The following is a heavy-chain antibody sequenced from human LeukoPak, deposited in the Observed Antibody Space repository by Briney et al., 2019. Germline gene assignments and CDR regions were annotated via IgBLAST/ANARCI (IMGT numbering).Heavy chain of an antibody. Sequence: SETLSLTCAVYGGSFNGYYWSWIRQFPGKGLEWIGEINHSGSTNYNPSLKSRVTISIDTSKNQFSLKLNSVTAADTAVYYCARGVTDQSWGQGTLVTVSS. CDR2: INHSGST. V-gene: IGHV4-34*01. J-gene: IGHJ5*02. CDR1: GGSFNGYY. CDR3: ARGVTDQS. D-gene: IGHD5-18*01.